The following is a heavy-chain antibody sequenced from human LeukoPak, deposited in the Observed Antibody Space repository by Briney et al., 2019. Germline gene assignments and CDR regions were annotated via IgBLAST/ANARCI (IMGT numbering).Heavy chain of an antibody. CDR1: GGSVSSGSYY. V-gene: IGHV4-61*01. CDR3: ARDRAEYCSGGSCHSDYYYYGMDV. D-gene: IGHD2-15*01. CDR2: IYYSGST. Sequence: SETLSLTCTVSGGSVSSGSYYWSWIRQPPGKGLEWIGYIYYSGSTNYNPSLKSRVTISVDTSKNQFSLKLSSVTAADTAVYYCARDRAEYCSGGSCHSDYYYYGMDVWGQGTTVTVSS. J-gene: IGHJ6*02.